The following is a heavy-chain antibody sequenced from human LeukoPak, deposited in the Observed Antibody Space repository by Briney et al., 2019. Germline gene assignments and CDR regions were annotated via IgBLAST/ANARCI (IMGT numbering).Heavy chain of an antibody. CDR1: GFTFSSSA. Sequence: GGSLRLSCAASGFTFSSSAMHWVRQAPDKGLEWVAVISYDGRNIFYADSVKGRFTISRDNSKSMLYLQLNSLRGEDTAVYCCARGQNDYGDYGLDYWGQGTLVTVSS. J-gene: IGHJ4*02. V-gene: IGHV3-30-3*01. CDR3: ARGQNDYGDYGLDY. D-gene: IGHD4-17*01. CDR2: ISYDGRNI.